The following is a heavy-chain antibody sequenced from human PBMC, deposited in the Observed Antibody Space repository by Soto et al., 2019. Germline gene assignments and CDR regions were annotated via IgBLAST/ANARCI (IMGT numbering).Heavy chain of an antibody. D-gene: IGHD1-26*01. CDR1: GFTFSSYS. V-gene: IGHV3-21*01. Sequence: EVQLVESGGGLVKPGGSLRLSCAASGFTFSSYSMNWVRQAPGKGLEWVSSISSSSSYIYYADSVKGRFTISRDNAKNSLYLQMNSLGAEDTAVYYCARDRGSGSYYFDYWGQGTLVTVSS. J-gene: IGHJ4*02. CDR3: ARDRGSGSYYFDY. CDR2: ISSSSSYI.